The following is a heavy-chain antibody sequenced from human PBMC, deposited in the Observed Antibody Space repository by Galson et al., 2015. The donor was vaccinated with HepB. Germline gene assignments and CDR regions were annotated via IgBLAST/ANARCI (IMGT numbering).Heavy chain of an antibody. CDR2: ISGSGGST. J-gene: IGHJ4*02. D-gene: IGHD4-17*01. CDR3: AKGLSVTTIFDY. CDR1: GFTFSSYA. V-gene: IGHV3-23*01. Sequence: SLRLSCAASGFTFSSYAMSWVRQAPGKGLEWVSAISGSGGSTYYADSVKGRFTISRDNSKNTLYPQMNSLRAEDTAVYYCAKGLSVTTIFDYWGQGTLVTVSS.